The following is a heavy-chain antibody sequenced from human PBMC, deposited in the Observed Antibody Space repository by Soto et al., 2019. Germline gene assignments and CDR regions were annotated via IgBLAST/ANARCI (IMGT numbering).Heavy chain of an antibody. CDR2: IIPMLGIR. Sequence: QVQLVQSGAEVKKPGSSVKVSCKDSGGTFSTYSMFWVRQAPGQGLEWMGRIIPMLGIRNYAQRFQDRVTITADKSTATAHMELSSLRSEDTALYYCTIGSWSDEVFDIWGQGKMVTVSS. D-gene: IGHD6-19*01. J-gene: IGHJ3*02. CDR1: GGTFSTYS. V-gene: IGHV1-69*02. CDR3: TIGSWSDEVFDI.